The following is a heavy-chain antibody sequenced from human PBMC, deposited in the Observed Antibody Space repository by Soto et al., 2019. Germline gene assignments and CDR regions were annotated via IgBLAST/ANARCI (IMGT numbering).Heavy chain of an antibody. D-gene: IGHD5-18*01. CDR1: GYTFTSYG. CDR2: ISAYNGNT. V-gene: IGHV1-18*01. J-gene: IGHJ4*02. CDR3: ARDPEFVDTAMVHFDY. Sequence: GASVKVSCKASGYTFTSYGISWVRQAPGQGLEWMGWISAYNGNTNYAQKLQGRVTMTTDTSTSTAYMELRSLRSDDTAVYYCARDPEFVDTAMVHFDYWGQGTLVTVSS.